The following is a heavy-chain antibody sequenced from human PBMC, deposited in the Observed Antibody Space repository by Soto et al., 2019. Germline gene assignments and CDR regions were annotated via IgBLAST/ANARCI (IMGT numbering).Heavy chain of an antibody. CDR2: ISGSGADT. V-gene: IGHV3-23*01. J-gene: IGHJ4*02. CDR3: AKGSPDSRGYHDSFDC. Sequence: EVQLLESGGGLVQPGGSLRLSCAASGFTFSNYGMSWVRQAPGKGLEWVSAISGSGADTNYADSVKGRFTISRDNSNITLFLQMNSLRAEDTAVYYCAKGSPDSRGYHDSFDCWGQGDLVTVSS. CDR1: GFTFSNYG. D-gene: IGHD3-22*01.